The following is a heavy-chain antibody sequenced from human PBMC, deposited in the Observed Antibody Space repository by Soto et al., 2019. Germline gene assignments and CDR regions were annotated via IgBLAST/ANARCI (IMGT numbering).Heavy chain of an antibody. CDR2: ISSSSSYI. Sequence: GRSLRLSCAASGFTFSSYSMNWVRQAPGKGLEWVSSISSSSSYIYYADSVKGRFTISRDNAKNSLYLQMNSLRAEDTAVYYCARGRLRGKSAFDIWGQGTMVTVSS. CDR1: GFTFSSYS. CDR3: ARGRLRGKSAFDI. J-gene: IGHJ3*02. V-gene: IGHV3-21*01.